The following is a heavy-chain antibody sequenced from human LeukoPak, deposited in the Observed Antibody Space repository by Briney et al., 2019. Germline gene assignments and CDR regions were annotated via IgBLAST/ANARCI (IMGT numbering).Heavy chain of an antibody. D-gene: IGHD3-16*01. CDR1: GFTVSSNY. CDR2: LYSGGST. J-gene: IGHJ3*02. CDR3: ARGGALDI. Sequence: PGGSLRLSCAASGFTVSSNYMSWVRQAPGKGLEWVSILYSGGSTYYANSVKGRFTISRDNSKNTPYLQMNSLRPEYTAVYYCARGGALDIWGQGTMVTVSS. V-gene: IGHV3-66*02.